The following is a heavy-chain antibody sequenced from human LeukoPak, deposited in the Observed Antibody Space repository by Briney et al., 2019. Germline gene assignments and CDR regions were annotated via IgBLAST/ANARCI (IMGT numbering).Heavy chain of an antibody. CDR2: ITYDGSEI. V-gene: IGHV3-30*18. CDR1: GFTVTTAG. Sequence: GGSLRLSCSASGFTVTTAGMHWVRQAPGKGLEWVAVITYDGSEIHYGDSVKGRFTISRDNSKNMYLQMNSLRAEDTAVYYCAKDLISMVRGSPMDVWGQGTTVTVSS. J-gene: IGHJ6*02. D-gene: IGHD3-10*01. CDR3: AKDLISMVRGSPMDV.